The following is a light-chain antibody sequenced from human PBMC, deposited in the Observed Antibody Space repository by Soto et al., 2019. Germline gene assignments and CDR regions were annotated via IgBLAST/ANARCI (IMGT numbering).Light chain of an antibody. CDR3: CTDAGSYKV. V-gene: IGLV2-11*01. CDR2: HVS. CDR1: SSDVGAYDY. Sequence: QSALTQPRSVSGCPGQSVTISCTGTSSDVGAYDYVSWYQQHPGKAPKLLIYHVSKRPSGVPDRFSGSKSGNTASLTISGLQAEDEADYYCCTDAGSYKVFGIGTKVTVL. J-gene: IGLJ1*01.